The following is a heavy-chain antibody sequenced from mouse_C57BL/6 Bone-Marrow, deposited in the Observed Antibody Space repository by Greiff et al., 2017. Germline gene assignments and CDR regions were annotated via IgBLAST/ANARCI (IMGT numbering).Heavy chain of an antibody. CDR3: ARRPLYYGSSYEAY. CDR2: IYPSDSET. D-gene: IGHD1-1*01. J-gene: IGHJ3*01. Sequence: QVQLQQPGAELVRPGSSVKLSCKASGYTFTSYWMDWVKQRPGQGLEWIGNIYPSDSETHYNQKFKDKATLTVDKSSSTAYMQLSSLTSEDSAVYYCARRPLYYGSSYEAYWGQGTLVTVSA. V-gene: IGHV1-61*01. CDR1: GYTFTSYW.